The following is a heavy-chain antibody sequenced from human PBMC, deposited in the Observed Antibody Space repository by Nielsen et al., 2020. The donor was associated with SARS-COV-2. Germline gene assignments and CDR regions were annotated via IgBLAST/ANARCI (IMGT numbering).Heavy chain of an antibody. V-gene: IGHV6-1*01. D-gene: IGHD4-17*01. CDR3: ARARGAYGDYYYYYYTDV. CDR2: TYYRSKWHN. J-gene: IGHJ6*03. Sequence: SQTLSLTCAISGDSVSSSSAAWNWIRQSPSRGLEWLGRTYYRSKWHNDYAVSVKSRITINPDTSKNQFSLHLNSVTPEDTAVYYCARARGAYGDYYYYYYTDVWGKGTTVTVSS. CDR1: GDSVSSSSAA.